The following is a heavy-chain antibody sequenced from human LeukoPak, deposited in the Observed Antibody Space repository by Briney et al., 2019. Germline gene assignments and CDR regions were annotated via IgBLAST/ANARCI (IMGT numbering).Heavy chain of an antibody. V-gene: IGHV1-69*13. CDR1: GGTFTSYA. D-gene: IGHD5-12*01. CDR2: IIPIFGTA. CDR3: ASFFYSGYDSLDY. Sequence: SVKVSCKASGGTFTSYAISWVRQAPGQGLEWMGGIIPIFGTANYAQKFQGRVTITADESTSTAYMELSSLRSEDTAVYYCASFFYSGYDSLDYWGQGTLVTVSS. J-gene: IGHJ4*02.